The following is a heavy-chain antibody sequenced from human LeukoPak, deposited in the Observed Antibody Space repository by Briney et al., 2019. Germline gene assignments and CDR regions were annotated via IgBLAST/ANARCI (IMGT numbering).Heavy chain of an antibody. J-gene: IGHJ4*02. Sequence: SETLSLTCTVSGGSISSGGYYWSWIRQHPGKGLEWIGYIYYSGSTYYNPSLNSRVTISVDTSKNQFSLKLSSVTAADTAVYYCARVQFSGSRVFDYWGQGTLVTVSS. CDR3: ARVQFSGSRVFDY. V-gene: IGHV4-31*03. CDR1: GGSISSGGYY. D-gene: IGHD1-26*01. CDR2: IYYSGST.